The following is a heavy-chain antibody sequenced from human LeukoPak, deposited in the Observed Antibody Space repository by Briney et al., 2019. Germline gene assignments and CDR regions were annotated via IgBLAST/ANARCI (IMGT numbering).Heavy chain of an antibody. D-gene: IGHD3-22*01. Sequence: GGSLRLSCAASGFTFSSYAMSWARQAPGKGLEWVSAISGSGGSTYYADSVKGRFTISRDNSKNTLYLQMNSLRAEDTAVYYCAEPEGGYYDIRPDWGQGTLVTVSS. CDR3: AEPEGGYYDIRPD. CDR1: GFTFSSYA. J-gene: IGHJ4*02. CDR2: ISGSGGST. V-gene: IGHV3-23*01.